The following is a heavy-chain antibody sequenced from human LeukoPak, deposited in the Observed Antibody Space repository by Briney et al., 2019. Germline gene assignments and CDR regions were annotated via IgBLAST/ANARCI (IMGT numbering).Heavy chain of an antibody. CDR3: ATWDSGRYSQIDN. V-gene: IGHV4-39*01. J-gene: IGHJ4*01. D-gene: IGHD1-26*01. CDR1: GGPVSSSSYY. Sequence: PSGTLSLTCTVSGGPVSSSSYYWGWVRQSPEKGLECIGTIYYAGDTYYNPSLESRLTISVDTSKNQFSLKLRSVTAADTAVYYCATWDSGRYSQIDNWGQEPWSPSPQ. CDR2: IYYAGDT.